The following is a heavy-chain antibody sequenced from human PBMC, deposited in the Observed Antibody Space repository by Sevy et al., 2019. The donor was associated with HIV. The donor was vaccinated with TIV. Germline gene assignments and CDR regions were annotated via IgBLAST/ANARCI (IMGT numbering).Heavy chain of an antibody. CDR3: ATGGSILQN. D-gene: IGHD2-21*01. J-gene: IGHJ4*02. V-gene: IGHV3-15*01. CDR2: IKSETEGGTT. Sequence: GGSLRLSCAASGFTFSNVWMSWVRQAPGKGLEWVGHIKSETEGGTTDYGAPMKGRFSISRDDSKATLSLQMNSLKTEDTAVYYCATGGSILQNGGQGVLVTVSS. CDR1: GFTFSNVW.